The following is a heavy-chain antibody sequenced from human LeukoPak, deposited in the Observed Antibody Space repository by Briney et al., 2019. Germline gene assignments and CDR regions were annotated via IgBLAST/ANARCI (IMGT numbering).Heavy chain of an antibody. D-gene: IGHD6-6*01. CDR2: INQDGSEK. CDR3: ARGRGPYIAARLYYYYYYMDV. Sequence: GGSLRLSCAASGFTFSGYCMSWVRQAPGKGLEWVSNINQDGSEKYYADSVKGRFTISRDNAKNSLYLQMNSLRAEDTAVYYCARGRGPYIAARLYYYYYYMDVWGKGTTVTVSS. J-gene: IGHJ6*03. CDR1: GFTFSGYC. V-gene: IGHV3-7*01.